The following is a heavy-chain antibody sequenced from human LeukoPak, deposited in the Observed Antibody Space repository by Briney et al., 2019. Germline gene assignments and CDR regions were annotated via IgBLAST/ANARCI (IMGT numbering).Heavy chain of an antibody. J-gene: IGHJ3*01. V-gene: IGHV3-23*01. CDR2: IDASGVKT. CDR1: GFTFSNFA. Sequence: GGSLRLSCAASGFTFSNFAMHWVRQAPGKGLEWVSAIDASGVKTDYADSVRGRFTLSRDNFQSILDLQLNSLGVADTAVYYCVKGLGGYGSPLRPCEVWGRGTMVTVSS. D-gene: IGHD5-12*01. CDR3: VKGLGGYGSPLRPCEV.